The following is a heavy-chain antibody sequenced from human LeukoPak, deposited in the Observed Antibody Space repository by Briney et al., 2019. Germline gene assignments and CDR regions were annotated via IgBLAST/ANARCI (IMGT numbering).Heavy chain of an antibody. D-gene: IGHD2-2*02. CDR1: GGSINNYY. CDR2: IYSSGST. V-gene: IGHV4-4*09. J-gene: IGHJ4*02. Sequence: PSETLSLTCTVSGGSINNYYWSWIRQPPGKGLEWIGYIYSSGSTNYNPSLKSRVTISVDTSKNQFSLRLSSVTAADTAVYYCARHVCSRTNCYNYFDYWGQGSLVTVSS. CDR3: ARHVCSRTNCYNYFDY.